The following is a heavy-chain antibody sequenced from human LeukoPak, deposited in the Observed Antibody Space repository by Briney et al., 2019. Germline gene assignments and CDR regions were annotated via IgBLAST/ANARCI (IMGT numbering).Heavy chain of an antibody. V-gene: IGHV3-7*01. J-gene: IGHJ4*02. CDR2: IKQGGSEK. Sequence: GGSLRLSCAASGLTFSSYWMTWVRQAPGKGLEWVANIKQGGSEKYYVDSVKGRFTISRDNAKNSLYLQMNSLRAEDTAVYYCARDGGHSGYDLLDYWGQGTLVTVSS. CDR1: GLTFSSYW. D-gene: IGHD5-12*01. CDR3: ARDGGHSGYDLLDY.